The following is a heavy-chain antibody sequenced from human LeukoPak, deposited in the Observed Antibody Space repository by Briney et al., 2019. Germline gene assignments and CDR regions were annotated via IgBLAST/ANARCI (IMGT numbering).Heavy chain of an antibody. CDR3: ARATRSNLGFDP. V-gene: IGHV4-39*07. CDR1: GGSISSSSYY. D-gene: IGHD2-2*01. CDR2: IYYSGSP. J-gene: IGHJ5*02. Sequence: SETLSLTCTVSGGSISSSSYYWGWIRQPPGKGLEWIGSIYYSGSPYYNPSLKSRVTMSVDTSKNQFSLKPSSVTAADTAVYYCARATRSNLGFDPWGQGTLVTVSS.